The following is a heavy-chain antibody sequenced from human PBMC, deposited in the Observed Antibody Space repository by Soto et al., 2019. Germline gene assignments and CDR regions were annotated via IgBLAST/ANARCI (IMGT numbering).Heavy chain of an antibody. CDR3: ATFRSEGVVVVTGIFDI. V-gene: IGHV1-24*01. Sequence: AAVKVSCKVSGYTLTELSMHWVRQAPGKGLEWMGGFDPEDGETIYAQKFQGRVTMTEDTSTDTAYMELSSLRSEDTAVYYCATFRSEGVVVVTGIFDIWGQGTMVTVSS. CDR1: GYTLTELS. D-gene: IGHD3-22*01. CDR2: FDPEDGET. J-gene: IGHJ3*02.